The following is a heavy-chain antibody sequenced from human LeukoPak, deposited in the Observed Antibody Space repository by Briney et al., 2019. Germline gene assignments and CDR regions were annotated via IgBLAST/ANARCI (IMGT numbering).Heavy chain of an antibody. CDR2: VNWSGAST. V-gene: IGHV3-20*04. CDR3: ARPAYCGGECYSGDYYYFMDV. CDR1: GFTFDNYG. J-gene: IGHJ6*03. Sequence: GGSLRLSCAASGFTFDNYGMTWVRQPPGKGLEWVSGVNWSGASTGYAASVKGRFTISRDNAKNSLYLQMNSLGDEDTALYYCARPAYCGGECYSGDYYYFMDVWGTGTTVTVSS. D-gene: IGHD2-21*01.